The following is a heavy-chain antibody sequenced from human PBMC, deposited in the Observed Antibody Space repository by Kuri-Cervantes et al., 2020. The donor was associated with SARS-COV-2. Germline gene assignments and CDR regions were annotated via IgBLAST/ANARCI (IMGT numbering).Heavy chain of an antibody. D-gene: IGHD1-26*01. J-gene: IGHJ4*02. CDR1: VYTFTSYG. Sequence: ASVTVSCKASVYTFTSYGISWVRQAPGQGLEWMGWISAYNGNTNYAQKLQGRVTITTDTSTSTAYMELRSLRADDTAVYYCARVVGDTKTPFDYWGQGTLVTVSS. CDR2: ISAYNGNT. CDR3: ARVVGDTKTPFDY. V-gene: IGHV1-18*01.